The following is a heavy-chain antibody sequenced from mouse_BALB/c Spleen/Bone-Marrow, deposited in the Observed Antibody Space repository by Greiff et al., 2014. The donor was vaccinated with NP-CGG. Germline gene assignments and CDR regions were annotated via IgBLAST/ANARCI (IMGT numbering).Heavy chain of an antibody. J-gene: IGHJ3*01. Sequence: SGAELVKPGASVKLSCKASGYTFTSYWMHWVKQRPGQGLEWIGEIDPSDSYTNYNQKFKGKATLTVDKSSSTAYMQLSSLTSEDSAVYYCASGMITSFAYWGQGTLVTVSA. CDR3: ASGMITSFAY. D-gene: IGHD2-4*01. V-gene: IGHV1-69*02. CDR2: IDPSDSYT. CDR1: GYTFTSYW.